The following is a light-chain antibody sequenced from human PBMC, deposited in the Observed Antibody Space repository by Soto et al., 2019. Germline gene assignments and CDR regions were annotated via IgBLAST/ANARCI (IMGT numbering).Light chain of an antibody. V-gene: IGLV2-14*03. CDR2: EVR. CDR1: SSAVGAYDF. CDR3: SSYTTSSTRV. Sequence: QSALTQPASVSGSPGQSITISCTGTSSAVGAYDFVSWYQQHPDKAPKLMIYEVRNRPSGVSNRFSGSKSVNTATLTISGLQAEDEADCYCSSYTTSSTRVFGTGTKVTVL. J-gene: IGLJ1*01.